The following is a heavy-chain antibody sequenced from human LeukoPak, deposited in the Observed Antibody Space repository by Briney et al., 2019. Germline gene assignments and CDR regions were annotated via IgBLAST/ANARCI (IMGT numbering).Heavy chain of an antibody. CDR3: ARSVNWNGPRGAYYYYGMDV. CDR2: IIPIFGTA. D-gene: IGHD1-20*01. V-gene: IGHV1-69*13. J-gene: IGHJ6*02. Sequence: GASVKVSCKASGGTSSSYAISWARQAPGQGLEWMGGIIPIFGTANYAQKFQGRVTITADESTSTAYMELSSLRSEDTAVYYCARSVNWNGPRGAYYYYGMDVWGQGTTVTVSS. CDR1: GGTSSSYA.